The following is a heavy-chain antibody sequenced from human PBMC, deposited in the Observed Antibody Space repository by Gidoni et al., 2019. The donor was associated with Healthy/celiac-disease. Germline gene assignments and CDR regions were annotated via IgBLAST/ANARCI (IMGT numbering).Heavy chain of an antibody. CDR1: GGSISSYY. D-gene: IGHD3-22*01. V-gene: IGHV4-59*01. CDR3: ARDQQLDSSGYYFGMGFDY. CDR2: IYYSGST. Sequence: QVQLQESGPGLVKPSETLSLTCTASGGSISSYYWSWIRQPPGTGLEWIGYIYYSGSTNYNPSLKSRVTISVDTSKNQFSLKLSSVTAADTAVYYCARDQQLDSSGYYFGMGFDYWGQGTLVTVSS. J-gene: IGHJ4*02.